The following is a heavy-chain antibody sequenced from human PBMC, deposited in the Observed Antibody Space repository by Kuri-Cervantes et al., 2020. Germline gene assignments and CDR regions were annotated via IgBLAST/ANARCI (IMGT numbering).Heavy chain of an antibody. Sequence: GESLKISCAASDFTFSTYAMSWVRQAPGKGLEWVSVIYSGGSTYYADSVKGRFTISRDNSKNTLYLQMNSLRAEDTAVYYCARDTRGNYYYGMDVWGQGTTVTVSS. V-gene: IGHV3-66*01. CDR3: ARDTRGNYYYGMDV. J-gene: IGHJ6*02. CDR2: IYSGGST. CDR1: DFTFSTYA.